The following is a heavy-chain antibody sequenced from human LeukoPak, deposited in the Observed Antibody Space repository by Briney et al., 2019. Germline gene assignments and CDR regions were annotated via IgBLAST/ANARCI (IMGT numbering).Heavy chain of an antibody. CDR2: TYYRSTWYN. Sequence: SQTLSLTCAISGDSVSSDSVTWNWIRQSPTSGLEWLGRTYYRSTWYNDYAVSVRGRITVNPDTSKNQFSLHLNSVTPEDTAVYYCARRLTQYDCFDPWGQGILVTVSS. CDR3: ARRLTQYDCFDP. V-gene: IGHV6-1*01. D-gene: IGHD2-2*01. J-gene: IGHJ5*02. CDR1: GDSVSSDSVT.